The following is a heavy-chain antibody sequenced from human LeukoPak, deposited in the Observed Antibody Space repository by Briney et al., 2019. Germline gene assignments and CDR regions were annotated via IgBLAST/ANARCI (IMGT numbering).Heavy chain of an antibody. V-gene: IGHV5-51*01. J-gene: IGHJ5*02. Sequence: GESLKTSCKGSGYSFTSYWIGWVRQLPGKGLEWMGIIYPGDSDTRYSPSFQGQVTISADKSISTAYLQWSSLKASDTAMYYCARPKLDSSGYVNWFDPWGQGTLVTVSS. CDR2: IYPGDSDT. CDR1: GYSFTSYW. CDR3: ARPKLDSSGYVNWFDP. D-gene: IGHD3-22*01.